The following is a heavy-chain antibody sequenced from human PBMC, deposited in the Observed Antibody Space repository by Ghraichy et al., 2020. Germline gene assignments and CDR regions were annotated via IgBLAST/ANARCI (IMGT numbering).Heavy chain of an antibody. J-gene: IGHJ4*02. D-gene: IGHD4-17*01. CDR2: FSGSGGST. CDR3: AKDSGDYVLYYFDY. V-gene: IGHV3-23*01. Sequence: GGSLRLSCVVSGFTFSSYAMGWVRQAPGKGLEWVSGFSGSGGSTNYADSVKGRFTISRDNSKNTLYLQMNSLRAEDTAVYYCAKDSGDYVLYYFDYWGQGTLVTVSS. CDR1: GFTFSSYA.